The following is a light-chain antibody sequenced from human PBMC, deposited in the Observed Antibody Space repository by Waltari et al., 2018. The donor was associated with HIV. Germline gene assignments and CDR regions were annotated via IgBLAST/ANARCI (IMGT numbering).Light chain of an antibody. Sequence: DIVMTQSPDSLALSLGERATSNCKSSRSILYNSNNKNYLAWYQQKPGQPPQLLIYWASTREFGVPDRFSGSGSGTNFTLTISSLQTEDVAVYYCQQYFNAPITFGGGTRVEI. V-gene: IGKV4-1*01. J-gene: IGKJ4*01. CDR1: RSILYNSNNKNY. CDR3: QQYFNAPIT. CDR2: WAS.